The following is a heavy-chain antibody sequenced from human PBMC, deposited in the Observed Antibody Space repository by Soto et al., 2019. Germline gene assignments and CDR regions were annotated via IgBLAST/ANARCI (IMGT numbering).Heavy chain of an antibody. D-gene: IGHD3-10*01. CDR3: ARDSPPFMVRGGGMDV. J-gene: IGHJ6*02. Sequence: SETLSLTCTVSGGSISSGGYYWSWIRQHPGKGLEWIGYIYYSGSTYYNPSLKSRVTISVDTSKNQFSLKLSSATAADTAVYYCARDSPPFMVRGGGMDVWGQGTTVTVSS. CDR2: IYYSGST. V-gene: IGHV4-31*03. CDR1: GGSISSGGYY.